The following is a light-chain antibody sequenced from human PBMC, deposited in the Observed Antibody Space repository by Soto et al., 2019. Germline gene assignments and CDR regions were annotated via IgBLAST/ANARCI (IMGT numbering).Light chain of an antibody. V-gene: IGKV3-15*01. CDR2: GAS. CDR1: QSVNNN. CDR3: QQYNNWPLLT. Sequence: EIIVTQSPATLSVSPGERATLSCRASQSVNNNLAWYQQKPGQAPRLLIYGASTRATGIPARFGGSGYGTEFTLTISSLQSADFAIYYCQQYNNWPLLTFGGGTKVEIK. J-gene: IGKJ4*01.